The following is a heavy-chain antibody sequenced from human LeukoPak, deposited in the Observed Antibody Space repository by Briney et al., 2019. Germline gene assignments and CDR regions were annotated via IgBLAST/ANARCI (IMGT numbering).Heavy chain of an antibody. CDR3: AREEDYYDSSGYYGL. Sequence: GGSLRLSCAASGFTFSSYWMHWVRQAPGKGLVWVSRINSDGSSTSYADSGKGRFTIPRDTAQRTLYIKMNSLRAEDTAVYYCAREEDYYDSSGYYGLWGQGTLVTVSS. V-gene: IGHV3-74*01. D-gene: IGHD3-22*01. CDR1: GFTFSSYW. CDR2: INSDGSST. J-gene: IGHJ4*02.